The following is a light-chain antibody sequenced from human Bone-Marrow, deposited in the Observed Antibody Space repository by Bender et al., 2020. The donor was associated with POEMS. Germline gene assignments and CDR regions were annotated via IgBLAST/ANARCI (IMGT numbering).Light chain of an antibody. CDR2: DVS. CDR1: SRDVGAYKY. J-gene: IGLJ1*01. V-gene: IGLV2-11*01. Sequence: QSALTQPRSVSGSPGQSVTISCTGTSRDVGAYKYVAWYQQHPGKAPKLMIYDVSTRPSGVPDRFSGSKSGNTASLTISGLQAEDEADYYCFSPAGIYTLVFGSGTKVTVL. CDR3: FSPAGIYTLV.